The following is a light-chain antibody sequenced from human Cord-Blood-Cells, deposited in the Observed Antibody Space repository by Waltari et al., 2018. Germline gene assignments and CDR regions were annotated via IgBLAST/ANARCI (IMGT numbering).Light chain of an antibody. Sequence: EIVLTQSPATLSLSPGERATPSCRASQSVSSYLAWYQQKPGQAPRLLIYAASNRATGIPARFSGSVSGTDFTLTISSLEPEDFVVYDCQQRSNWPPFTFGPGTKVDIK. CDR2: AAS. CDR3: QQRSNWPPFT. CDR1: QSVSSY. J-gene: IGKJ3*01. V-gene: IGKV3-11*01.